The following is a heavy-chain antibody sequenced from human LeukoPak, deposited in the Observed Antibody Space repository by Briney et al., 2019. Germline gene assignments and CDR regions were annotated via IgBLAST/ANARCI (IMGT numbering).Heavy chain of an antibody. CDR1: GGSISSSSYY. Sequence: SETLSLTCTVSGGSISSSSYYWAWIRQPPGKGLEWIGNIYYSGSTYYNPSLKSRVTISVDTSKNQFSLKLSSVTAADTAVYYRARRYKGYCSSTSCDYFDFWGQGTLVTVSS. D-gene: IGHD2-2*01. CDR3: ARRYKGYCSSTSCDYFDF. J-gene: IGHJ4*02. CDR2: IYYSGST. V-gene: IGHV4-39*01.